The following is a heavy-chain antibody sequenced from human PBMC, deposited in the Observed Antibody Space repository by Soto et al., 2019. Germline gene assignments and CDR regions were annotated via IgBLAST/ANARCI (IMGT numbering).Heavy chain of an antibody. CDR2: IIPIFGTA. CDR3: ARHRDYDILTNYRKYYFDY. V-gene: IGHV1-69*13. CDR1: GGTFSSYA. J-gene: IGHJ4*02. Sequence: SVKVSCKASGGTFSSYAISWVRQAPGQGLEWMGGIIPIFGTANYAQKFQGRVTITADESTSTAYMELSSLRSEDTAVYYCARHRDYDILTNYRKYYFDYWGQGALVTVSS. D-gene: IGHD3-9*01.